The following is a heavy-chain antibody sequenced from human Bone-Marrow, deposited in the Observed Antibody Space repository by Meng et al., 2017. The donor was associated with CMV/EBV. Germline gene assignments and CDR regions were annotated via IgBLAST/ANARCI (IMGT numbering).Heavy chain of an antibody. CDR3: ARDPFIKAFDI. CDR2: IKEDGSEK. Sequence: GGSLRLSCAASGFTFSNYWMTWLRQAPGRGLELVAHIKEDGSEKYFVGSVKGRFTISRDNAKNSLYLQMNSLRAEDTAVYYCARDPFIKAFDIWGQGTRVTV. J-gene: IGHJ3*02. CDR1: GFTFSNYW. V-gene: IGHV3-7*01.